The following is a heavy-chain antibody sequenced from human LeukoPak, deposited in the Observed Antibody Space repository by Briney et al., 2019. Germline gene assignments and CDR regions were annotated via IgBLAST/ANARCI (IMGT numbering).Heavy chain of an antibody. Sequence: SETLSLTCTVSGGSISSSSYYWGWIRQPPGKGLEWIGSIYYSGSTYYNPSLKSRVIISVDTSKDQFSLKLSCVTAADTAVYYCARVGSSSFDYWGQGTLVTVSS. CDR1: GGSISSSSYY. D-gene: IGHD6-13*01. CDR2: IYYSGST. CDR3: ARVGSSSFDY. J-gene: IGHJ4*02. V-gene: IGHV4-39*07.